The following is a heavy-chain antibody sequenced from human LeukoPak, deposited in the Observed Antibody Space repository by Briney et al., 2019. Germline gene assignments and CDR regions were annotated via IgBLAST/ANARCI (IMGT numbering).Heavy chain of an antibody. CDR2: IYYSGST. CDR3: ARRVLGLRPFDY. D-gene: IGHD4-17*01. CDR1: GGSISSSSYY. Sequence: SETLSLTCTVSGGSISSSSYYWGWICQPPGKGLEWIGSIYYSGSTYYNPSLKSRVTISVDTSKNQFSLKLSSVTAADTAEYYCARRVLGLRPFDYWGQGTLVTVSS. V-gene: IGHV4-39*01. J-gene: IGHJ4*02.